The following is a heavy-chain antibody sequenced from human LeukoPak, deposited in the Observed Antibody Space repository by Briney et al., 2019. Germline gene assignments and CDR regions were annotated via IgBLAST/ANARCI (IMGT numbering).Heavy chain of an antibody. V-gene: IGHV4-59*01. Sequence: KPSETLSLTCTVSGGSISSYYWSWIRQPPGKGLEWIGYIYYSGSTNYNPSLKSRVTISVDTSKNQFSLKLSSVTAADTAVYYCARARCSSTGCYLRDAFDIWGQGTMVTVSS. D-gene: IGHD2-2*01. CDR3: ARARCSSTGCYLRDAFDI. CDR2: IYYSGST. J-gene: IGHJ3*02. CDR1: GGSISSYY.